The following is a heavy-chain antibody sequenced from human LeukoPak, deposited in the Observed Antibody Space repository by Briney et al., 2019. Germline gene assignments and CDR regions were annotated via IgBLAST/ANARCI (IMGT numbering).Heavy chain of an antibody. Sequence: SETLSLTCAVYGGSFSGHHWSWIRQPPGKGLEWIGEINHSGSTNYNPSLKSRVTISVDTSKNQFSLKLSSVTAADTAVYYCARRVIITSGYYYYMDVWGKGTTVTVSS. CDR1: GGSFSGHH. J-gene: IGHJ6*03. V-gene: IGHV4-34*01. CDR3: ARRVIITSGYYYYMDV. CDR2: INHSGST. D-gene: IGHD3-10*01.